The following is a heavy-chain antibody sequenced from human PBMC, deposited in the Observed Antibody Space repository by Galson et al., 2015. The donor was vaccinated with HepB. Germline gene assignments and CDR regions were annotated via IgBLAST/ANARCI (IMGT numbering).Heavy chain of an antibody. CDR2: ISYDGSNK. J-gene: IGHJ4*02. Sequence: SLRLSCAASGFTFSSYAMHWVRQAPGKGLEWVAVISYDGSNKYYADSVKGRFTISRDNSKNTLYLQMNSLRAEDTAVYYCRSNYYDSSGYYDYWGQGTLVTVSS. CDR1: GFTFSSYA. D-gene: IGHD3-22*01. CDR3: RSNYYDSSGYYDY. V-gene: IGHV3-30*04.